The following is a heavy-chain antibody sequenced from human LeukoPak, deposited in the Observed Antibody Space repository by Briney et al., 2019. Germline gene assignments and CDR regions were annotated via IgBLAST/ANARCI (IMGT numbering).Heavy chain of an antibody. V-gene: IGHV1-8*01. CDR3: ARGYDYLYAEYFQH. D-gene: IGHD4-11*01. J-gene: IGHJ1*01. Sequence: ASVKVSCKASGYTFTSYDINCVRQATGQGLEWMGWMNPNSGNTGYAQKFQGRVTMTRNTSISTAYMELSSLRSEDTAVYYCARGYDYLYAEYFQHWGQGTLVTVSS. CDR2: MNPNSGNT. CDR1: GYTFTSYD.